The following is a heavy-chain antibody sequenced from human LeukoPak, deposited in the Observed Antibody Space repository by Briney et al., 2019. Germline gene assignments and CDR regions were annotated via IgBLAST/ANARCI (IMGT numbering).Heavy chain of an antibody. D-gene: IGHD1-26*01. CDR1: GYTFTSYG. CDR3: ATVPRIVPLRYYMDV. Sequence: ASVKVSCKASGYTFTSYGISWMRQAPGQGLEWVGWVSGYNGNTNYAQKFQGRVTMTEDTSTNTAYMELNSLRSEDTAVYYCATVPRIVPLRYYMDVWGKGTTVTVSS. J-gene: IGHJ6*03. V-gene: IGHV1-18*01. CDR2: VSGYNGNT.